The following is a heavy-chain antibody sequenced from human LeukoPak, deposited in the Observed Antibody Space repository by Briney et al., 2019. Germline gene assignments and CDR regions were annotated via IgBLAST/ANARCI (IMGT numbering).Heavy chain of an antibody. V-gene: IGHV4-34*01. J-gene: IGHJ5*02. CDR3: ARGSGYGIDP. D-gene: IGHD3-22*01. CDR1: GGSFSGYY. Sequence: SETLSLTCAVYGGSFSGYYWSWIRQPPGKGLEWIGEINHSGSTNYNPSLKSRVTISVDTSKNQFSLKLSSVTAADTAVYYCARGSGYGIDPWGQGTLVTVSS. CDR2: INHSGST.